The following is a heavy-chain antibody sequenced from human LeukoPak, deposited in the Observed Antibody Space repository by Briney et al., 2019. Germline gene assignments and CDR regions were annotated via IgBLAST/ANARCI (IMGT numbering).Heavy chain of an antibody. J-gene: IGHJ4*02. D-gene: IGHD1-14*01. Sequence: GGSLRLSCAASGFTFSSYGMHWARQAPGKGLEWVAVIWYDGSNKYYADSVKGRFTISRDHSKNTLYLQMNSLRAEDTAVYYCLTPAGWVNYWGQGTLVTVSS. CDR2: IWYDGSNK. V-gene: IGHV3-33*01. CDR3: LTPAGWVNY. CDR1: GFTFSSYG.